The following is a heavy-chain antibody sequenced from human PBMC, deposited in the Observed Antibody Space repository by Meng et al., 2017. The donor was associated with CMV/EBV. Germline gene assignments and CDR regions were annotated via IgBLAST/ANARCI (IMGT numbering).Heavy chain of an antibody. D-gene: IGHD3-3*01. CDR3: ARGGVYYDFWSGYYYYFDY. V-gene: IGHV3-66*02. J-gene: IGHJ4*02. Sequence: GESLKISCAASGFTVSSYYMSWVRQAPGKGLEWVSVIYSGGSTYYADSVKGRFTISRDNSKNTLYLQMNSLRAEDTAVYYCARGGVYYDFWSGYYYYFDYWGQGTLVTVSS. CDR1: GFTVSSYY. CDR2: IYSGGST.